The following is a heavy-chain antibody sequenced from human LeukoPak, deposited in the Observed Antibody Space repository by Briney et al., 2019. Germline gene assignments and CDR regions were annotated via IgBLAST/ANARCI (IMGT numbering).Heavy chain of an antibody. Sequence: SETPSLTCSVSDDSVSSDRYYWSWLRQPPGKGLQSIGFNGGTKYNPSLKRRVTILGDTSKREFSLTLSSVTAADTAVYYCAIFHRHYFPTGQQFPVNYGGFYIWGQGTMVTVSS. CDR2: NGGT. D-gene: IGHD3/OR15-3a*01. CDR1: DDSVSSDRYY. V-gene: IGHV4-61*01. J-gene: IGHJ3*02. CDR3: AIFHRHYFPTGQQFPVNYGGFYI.